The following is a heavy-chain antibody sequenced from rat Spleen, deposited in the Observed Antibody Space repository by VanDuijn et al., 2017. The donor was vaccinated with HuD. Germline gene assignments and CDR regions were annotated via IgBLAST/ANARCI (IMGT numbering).Heavy chain of an antibody. V-gene: IGHV3-1*01. J-gene: IGHJ2*01. Sequence: EVQLQESGPGLVKPSQSLSLTCSVTGYSITTHYWDWIRKFPGNKMEWMGYINYSGSTTYNPSLKSRISITRDSSKNPFFLQLNSVTTEDTATYYCAREGATVDYWGQGVMVTVSS. CDR2: INYSGST. CDR1: GYSITTHY. CDR3: AREGATVDY. D-gene: IGHD1-8*01.